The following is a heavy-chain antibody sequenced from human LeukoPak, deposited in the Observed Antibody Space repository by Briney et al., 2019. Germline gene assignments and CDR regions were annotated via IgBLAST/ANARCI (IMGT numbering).Heavy chain of an antibody. CDR2: IIPIFGTA. V-gene: IGHV1-69*06. D-gene: IGHD6-13*01. Sequence: GSSVKVSCKASGGTFSSYAISWVRQAPGQGLEWMGRIIPIFGTANYAQKFQGRVTITADKSTSTAYMELSSLRSEGTAVYYCAMYSSSWYATYYYYYMDVWGKGTTVTVSS. CDR1: GGTFSSYA. CDR3: AMYSSSWYATYYYYYMDV. J-gene: IGHJ6*03.